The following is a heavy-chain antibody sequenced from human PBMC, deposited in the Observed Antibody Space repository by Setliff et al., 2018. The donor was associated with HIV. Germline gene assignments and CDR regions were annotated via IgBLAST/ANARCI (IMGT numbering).Heavy chain of an antibody. CDR2: ISGSGGST. D-gene: IGHD3-3*01. CDR1: GFTFSSYA. Sequence: GGSLRLSCAASGFTFSSYAMSWVRQAPGKGLEWVSAISGSGGSTYYADSVKGRFTLFRDTSKDTLYLQMISLRADDTAIYYCAKAWGSGYPSFESALMFDVWGQGTLVTVSS. CDR3: AKAWGSGYPSFESALMFDV. J-gene: IGHJ4*02. V-gene: IGHV3-23*01.